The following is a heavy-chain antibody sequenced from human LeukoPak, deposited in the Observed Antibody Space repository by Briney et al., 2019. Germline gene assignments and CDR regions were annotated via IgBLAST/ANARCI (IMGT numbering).Heavy chain of an antibody. Sequence: PGGFLRLSCAASGFTFSSYSMNWVRQAPGKGLEWVSSISSSSSYIYYADSVKGRFTISRDNAKNSLYLQMNSLRAEDTAVYYCARETFWSGYPFDYWGQGTLVTVSS. V-gene: IGHV3-21*01. CDR2: ISSSSSYI. J-gene: IGHJ4*02. CDR3: ARETFWSGYPFDY. CDR1: GFTFSSYS. D-gene: IGHD3-3*01.